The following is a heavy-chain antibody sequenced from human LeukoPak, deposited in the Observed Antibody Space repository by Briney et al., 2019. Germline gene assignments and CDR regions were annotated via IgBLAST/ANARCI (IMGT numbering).Heavy chain of an antibody. V-gene: IGHV1-18*01. CDR2: ISAYNGNT. CDR1: GYTFTSYG. CDR3: ARTSVAAHDKIGFVDY. J-gene: IGHJ4*02. D-gene: IGHD3-22*01. Sequence: ASVKVSCKASGYTFTSYGISWVRQAPGQGLEWMGWISAYNGNTNYAQKLQGRVTMTTDTSTSTAYMELRSLRSDDTALYYCARTSVAAHDKIGFVDYWGQGTLVTVSS.